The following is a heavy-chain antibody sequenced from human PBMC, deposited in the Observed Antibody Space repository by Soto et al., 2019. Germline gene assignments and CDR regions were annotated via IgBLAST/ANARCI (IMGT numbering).Heavy chain of an antibody. CDR3: AREGGIVVVEPFDY. Sequence: QVQLVESGGGVVQPGRSLRLSCAASGFTFSSYGMHWVRQAPGKGLEWVAVIWYDGSNKYYADSVKGRFTISRDNSKNALYLQMNSLRAEATAVYFCAREGGIVVVEPFDYWGQGTLVTVSS. D-gene: IGHD3-22*01. V-gene: IGHV3-33*01. CDR1: GFTFSSYG. J-gene: IGHJ4*02. CDR2: IWYDGSNK.